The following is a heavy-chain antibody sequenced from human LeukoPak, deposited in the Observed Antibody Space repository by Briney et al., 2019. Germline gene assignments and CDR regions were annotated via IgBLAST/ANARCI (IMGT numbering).Heavy chain of an antibody. D-gene: IGHD1-14*01. V-gene: IGHV3-30*03. CDR2: ISYDGSNK. CDR1: GFTFSSYG. J-gene: IGHJ3*02. CDR3: ATRKDAFDI. Sequence: PGGSLRLSCAASGFTFSSYGMHWVRQAPGKGLEWVAVISYDGSNKYYADSVKGRFTISRDNSKNTLYLQMNSLRAEDTAVYYCATRKDAFDIWGQGTMVTVSS.